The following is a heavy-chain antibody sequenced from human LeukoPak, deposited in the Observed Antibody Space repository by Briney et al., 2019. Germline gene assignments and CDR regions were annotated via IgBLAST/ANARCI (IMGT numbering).Heavy chain of an antibody. CDR3: ARESCGRDYYYYYYMDV. Sequence: PGGSLRLSCAASGFTFSSYEINWVRQAPGKGLEWVSYIGSSGSTIYYADSVKGRFTISRDNAKNSLYLQMNSLRAEDTAVYYCARESCGRDYYYYYYMDVWGKGTTVTVSS. CDR2: IGSSGSTI. CDR1: GFTFSSYE. J-gene: IGHJ6*03. V-gene: IGHV3-48*03. D-gene: IGHD2-15*01.